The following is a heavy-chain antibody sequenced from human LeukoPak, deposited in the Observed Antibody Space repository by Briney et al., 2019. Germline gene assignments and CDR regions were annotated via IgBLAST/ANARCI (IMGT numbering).Heavy chain of an antibody. V-gene: IGHV4-59*01. CDR3: AHNDFWSGYRFDY. CDR2: IYYSGST. J-gene: IGHJ4*02. D-gene: IGHD3-3*01. Sequence: PSETLSLTCTVSGGSISSYYWSWIRQPPGKGLEWIGYIYYSGSTNYNPSLKSRVTISVDTSKNQFSLKLSSVTAADTATYYCAHNDFWSGYRFDYWGQGTLVTVSS. CDR1: GGSISSYY.